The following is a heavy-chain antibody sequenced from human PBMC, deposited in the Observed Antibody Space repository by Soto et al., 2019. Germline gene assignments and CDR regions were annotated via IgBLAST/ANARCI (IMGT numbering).Heavy chain of an antibody. CDR1: GGSISSGDYY. Sequence: QVQLQESGPGLVKPSQTLSLTCTVSGGSISSGDYYWSWIRQPPGKGLEWIGYIYYSGSTYYNPSRKSRVTILLDTSKNQFSLKLSSVTAADTAVYYCASDCHDNSNYLSNWFEPWGQGTLVTFSS. V-gene: IGHV4-30-4*01. J-gene: IGHJ5*02. D-gene: IGHD4-4*01. CDR2: IYYSGST. CDR3: ASDCHDNSNYLSNWFEP.